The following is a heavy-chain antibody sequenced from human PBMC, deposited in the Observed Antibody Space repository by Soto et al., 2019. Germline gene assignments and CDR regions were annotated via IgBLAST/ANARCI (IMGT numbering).Heavy chain of an antibody. CDR1: GFTFSSYW. J-gene: IGHJ5*02. Sequence: GGSLRLSCAASGFTFSSYWMSWVRQAPGKGLEWVANIKQDGSEKYYVDSVKGRFTISRDNAKNSLYLQMNSLRAEDTAVYYCARERVTAAGELWFDPWGQGTLVTVSS. V-gene: IGHV3-7*01. CDR2: IKQDGSEK. D-gene: IGHD6-13*01. CDR3: ARERVTAAGELWFDP.